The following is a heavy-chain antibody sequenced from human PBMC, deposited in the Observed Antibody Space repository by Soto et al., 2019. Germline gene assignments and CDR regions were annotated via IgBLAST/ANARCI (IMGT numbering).Heavy chain of an antibody. CDR2: IYSDGAYA. CDR1: GFTFDDYA. CDR3: PRGARATSAGTSAH. Sequence: GGSLRLSCAASGFTFDDYAMRWVRQVPGKGPVWVGRIYSDGAYAAYADSVQVRFSITRANTKYTLYLQMNDLRAEDSALYHCPRGARATSAGTSAHWGQGTLVTVSS. J-gene: IGHJ4*02. D-gene: IGHD6-13*01. V-gene: IGHV3-20*01.